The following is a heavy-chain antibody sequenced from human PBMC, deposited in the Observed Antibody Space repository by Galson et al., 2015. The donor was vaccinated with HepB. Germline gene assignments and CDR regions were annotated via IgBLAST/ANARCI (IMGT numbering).Heavy chain of an antibody. V-gene: IGHV3-7*01. Sequence: SLRLSCAASGFTFSSYGMHWVRQAPGKGLEWVANIKEDGSERFYVDSVKGRFTISRDNAKNSLFLQMNSLRGEDTAVYYCARGARPYSSSWFDYWGQGTLVTVSS. CDR1: GFTFSSYG. CDR2: IKEDGSER. D-gene: IGHD6-13*01. J-gene: IGHJ4*02. CDR3: ARGARPYSSSWFDY.